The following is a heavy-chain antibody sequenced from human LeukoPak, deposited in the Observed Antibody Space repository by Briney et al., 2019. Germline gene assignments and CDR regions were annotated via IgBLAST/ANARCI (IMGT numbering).Heavy chain of an antibody. Sequence: SETLSLTCTVSGGSISSHYWNWIRQPPGKGLEWIGYIYYSGSTNYNPSLKSRVTISVDTSKNQFSLKLSSVTAADTAVYYCARAGSIDAFDIWGQGTMVTVSS. CDR1: GGSISSHY. CDR3: ARAGSIDAFDI. CDR2: IYYSGST. J-gene: IGHJ3*02. D-gene: IGHD4-11*01. V-gene: IGHV4-59*11.